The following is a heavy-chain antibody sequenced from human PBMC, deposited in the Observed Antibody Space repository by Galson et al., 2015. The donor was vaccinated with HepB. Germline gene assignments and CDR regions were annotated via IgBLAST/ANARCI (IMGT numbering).Heavy chain of an antibody. V-gene: IGHV3-23*01. CDR2: ISGSGGST. CDR1: GFTFSSYA. CDR3: AKGRGRITTFGVVTPNDY. D-gene: IGHD3-3*01. Sequence: SLRLSCAASGFTFSSYAMSWVRQAPGKGLEWVSAISGSGGSTYYADSVKGRFTISRDNSKNTLYLQMNSLRAEDTAVYYCAKGRGRITTFGVVTPNDYWGQGTLVTVSS. J-gene: IGHJ4*02.